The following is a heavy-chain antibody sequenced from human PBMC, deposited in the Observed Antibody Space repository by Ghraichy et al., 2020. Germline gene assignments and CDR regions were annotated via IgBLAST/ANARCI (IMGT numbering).Heavy chain of an antibody. V-gene: IGHV3-21*01. J-gene: IGHJ6*02. CDR2: ISSSSSYI. CDR3: ARVAGTLWFGEFYYYYGMDV. CDR1: GFTFSSYS. D-gene: IGHD3-10*01. Sequence: GGSLRLSCAASGFTFSSYSMNWVRQAPGKGLEWVSSISSSSSYIYYADSVKGRFTISRDNAKNSLYLQMNSLRAEDTAVYYCARVAGTLWFGEFYYYYGMDVWGQGTTVTVSS.